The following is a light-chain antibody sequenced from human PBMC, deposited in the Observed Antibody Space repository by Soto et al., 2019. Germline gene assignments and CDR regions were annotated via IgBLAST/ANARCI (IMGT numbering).Light chain of an antibody. CDR2: EVS. CDR3: SSYGGSNNLI. V-gene: IGLV2-8*01. Sequence: QAPSASGSPGQSVTISCTGTSTDVGGYNSVSWFQHHPGKAPKLMIYEVSKRPSGVPDRFSGSKSGNTASLTVSGLQAEDEADYYCSSYGGSNNLIFGGGTKLTVL. J-gene: IGLJ2*01. CDR1: STDVGGYNS.